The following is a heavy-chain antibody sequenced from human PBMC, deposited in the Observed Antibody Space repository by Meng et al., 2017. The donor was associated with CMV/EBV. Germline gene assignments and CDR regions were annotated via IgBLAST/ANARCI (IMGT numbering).Heavy chain of an antibody. J-gene: IGHJ6*02. Sequence: GESLKISCAASGFTFSSYSMNWVRQAPGKGLEWVSSISSSSSYIYYADSVKGRFTISRDNAKNSLYLQMNSLRAEDTAVYYCVSIEMATPYYYYGMDVWGQGTTVTVSS. CDR1: GFTFSSYS. CDR2: ISSSSSYI. V-gene: IGHV3-21*01. CDR3: VSIEMATPYYYYGMDV. D-gene: IGHD5-24*01.